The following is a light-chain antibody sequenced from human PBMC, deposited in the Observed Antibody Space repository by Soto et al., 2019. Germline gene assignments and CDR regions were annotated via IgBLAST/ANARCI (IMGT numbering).Light chain of an antibody. CDR3: QQYENLPT. Sequence: DIKMNQSPSSLSASVGDRVTITCRASQSISSYLNWYQQKPGKAPKLLIYAASSLQSGVPSRFSGSGSGTDFTFTISRLQPEDIATYYCQQYENLPTFGQGTRLEIK. CDR2: AAS. J-gene: IGKJ5*01. V-gene: IGKV1-33*01. CDR1: QSISSY.